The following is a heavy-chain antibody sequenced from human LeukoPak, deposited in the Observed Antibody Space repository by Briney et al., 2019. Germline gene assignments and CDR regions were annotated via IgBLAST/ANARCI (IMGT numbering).Heavy chain of an antibody. J-gene: IGHJ3*02. CDR2: IYTRGST. V-gene: IGHV4-4*07. D-gene: IGHD2-15*01. Sequence: TSSETLSLTCTVSGGSINNYYWSWIRQPAGKGLEWIGRIYTRGSTNYNPSLKSRVTMSVDTSKNQFPLKLSSVTAADTAVYYCARGRYCSADICSGGDAFDIWGQGTMVSVSS. CDR3: ARGRYCSADICSGGDAFDI. CDR1: GGSINNYY.